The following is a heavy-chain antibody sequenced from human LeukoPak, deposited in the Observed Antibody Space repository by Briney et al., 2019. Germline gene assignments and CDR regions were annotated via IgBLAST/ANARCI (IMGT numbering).Heavy chain of an antibody. J-gene: IGHJ3*02. D-gene: IGHD5-18*01. CDR3: ARDKIRYSYGYPDAFDI. V-gene: IGHV1-46*01. CDR2: INPSGGST. CDR1: GYTFTSYY. Sequence: ASVKVSCTASGYTFTSYYMHWVRQAPGQGLEWMGIINPSGGSTSYAQKFQGRVTITADKSTSTAYMELSSLRPEDTAVYYCARDKIRYSYGYPDAFDIWGQGTMVTVSS.